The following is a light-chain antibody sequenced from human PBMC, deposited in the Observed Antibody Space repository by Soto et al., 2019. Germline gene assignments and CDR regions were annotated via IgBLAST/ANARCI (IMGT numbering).Light chain of an antibody. J-gene: IGKJ1*01. CDR3: QQYNNWPPTWT. CDR1: QSVSSN. V-gene: IGKV3-15*01. Sequence: EIVMTQSPATLSVSPGERATLSCRASQSVSSNLAWYQQKPGQPPRLLIYDASTRATDIPARFTGSGSGTEFTLTISSLQSADFAVYYCQQYNNWPPTWTFGQGTKVDIK. CDR2: DAS.